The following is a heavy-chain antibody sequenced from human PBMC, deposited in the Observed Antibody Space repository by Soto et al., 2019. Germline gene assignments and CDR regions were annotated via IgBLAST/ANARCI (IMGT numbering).Heavy chain of an antibody. J-gene: IGHJ6*04. CDR2: INHSGST. Sequence: SETLSLTCSVYGRSFSDYYWSWIRQPPGKGLEWIGEINHSGSTNYNPSLKSRVTISVHTSKNQFSLKLSSVTAADTAVYYCARARKGSGSDYYYHYGMDVWGKGTTVTVSS. D-gene: IGHD3-3*01. V-gene: IGHV4-34*01. CDR3: ARARKGSGSDYYYHYGMDV. CDR1: GRSFSDYY.